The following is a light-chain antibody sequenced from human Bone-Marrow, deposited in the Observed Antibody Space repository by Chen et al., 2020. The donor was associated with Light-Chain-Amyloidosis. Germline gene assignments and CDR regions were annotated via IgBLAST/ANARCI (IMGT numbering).Light chain of an antibody. Sequence: SYVLTQPPSVSVAPGQTATIACGGNNIGSTSVHWYQQTPGQAPLLVVYDDSDRPSGIPERLSGSNSGNTATLTISRVDAGDEADYYCQVWDRSSDRPVFGGGTKLTVL. V-gene: IGLV3-21*02. J-gene: IGLJ3*02. CDR1: NIGSTS. CDR2: DDS. CDR3: QVWDRSSDRPV.